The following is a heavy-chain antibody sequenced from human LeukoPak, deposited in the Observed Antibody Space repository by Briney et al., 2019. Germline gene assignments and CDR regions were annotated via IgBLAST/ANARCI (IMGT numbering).Heavy chain of an antibody. CDR2: INPNSGGT. CDR1: GYTSTGYY. V-gene: IGHV1-2*02. D-gene: IGHD2-2*02. Sequence: ASVKVSCKASGYTSTGYYMHWVRQAPGQGLEWMGWINPNSGGTNYAQKFQGRVTMTRDTSISTAYMELSRLRSDGTAVYYCARAPYCSSTSCYTNSNWFDPWGQGTLVTVSS. CDR3: ARAPYCSSTSCYTNSNWFDP. J-gene: IGHJ5*02.